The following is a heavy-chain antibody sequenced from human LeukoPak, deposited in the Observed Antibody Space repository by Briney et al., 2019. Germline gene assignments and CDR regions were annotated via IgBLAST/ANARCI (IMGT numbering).Heavy chain of an antibody. CDR2: ISGSGGGT. Sequence: GGSLRLSCAVSGFTFSSYDMAWVRQAPEKGLEWVSTISGSGGGTYYADSVKGRFTISRDDSKNTLYLQMNSLRAEDTAVYYCVKDLGRYRNNCFDYWGQGTLVTVSS. J-gene: IGHJ4*02. D-gene: IGHD1-26*01. CDR3: VKDLGRYRNNCFDY. V-gene: IGHV3-23*01. CDR1: GFTFSSYD.